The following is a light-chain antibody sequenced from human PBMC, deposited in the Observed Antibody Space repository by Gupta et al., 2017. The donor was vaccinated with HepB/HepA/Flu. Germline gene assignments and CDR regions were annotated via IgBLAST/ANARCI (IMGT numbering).Light chain of an antibody. V-gene: IGLV1-40*01. CDR2: DNN. Sequence: QSVLTQPPSLSGAPGQRVTIPCTRSSSNIGAGYDVHWYQQLPGTAPKVLIYDNNNRPSGVPDRFSGSKSGTLASLAITGLQAEDEADYYGQSYDSSLSGSVFGGGTKLTVL. CDR3: QSYDSSLSGSV. J-gene: IGLJ2*01. CDR1: SSNIGAGYD.